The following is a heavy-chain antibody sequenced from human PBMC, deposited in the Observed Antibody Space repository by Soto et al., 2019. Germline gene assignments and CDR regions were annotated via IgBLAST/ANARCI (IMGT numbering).Heavy chain of an antibody. CDR3: ARESPRYSGYETYYYYYGMDV. CDR1: GGSFSGYY. J-gene: IGHJ6*02. D-gene: IGHD5-12*01. Sequence: SDTLSLTFAGYGGSFSGYYWSWIRQPPGTGLEWIGEINHSGSTNYNPSLKSRVTISVDTSKNQFPLKLSSVTAADTAVYYCARESPRYSGYETYYYYYGMDVWGQGTTDT. CDR2: INHSGST. V-gene: IGHV4-34*01.